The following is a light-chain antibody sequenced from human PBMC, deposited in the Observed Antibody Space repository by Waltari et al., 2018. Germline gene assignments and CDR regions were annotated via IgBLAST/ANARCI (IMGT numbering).Light chain of an antibody. J-gene: IGKJ4*01. CDR2: DAA. V-gene: IGKV3-11*01. Sequence: EIVLTTSPATLSLSPGEGAARSCRASQRVSSYLAWYQQKPGQAPSLLIYDAANSATGSPARFSGSGSGTDFTLTISSLEPEDFAVYYCQQRSNWPLTFGGGTKVEIK. CDR1: QRVSSY. CDR3: QQRSNWPLT.